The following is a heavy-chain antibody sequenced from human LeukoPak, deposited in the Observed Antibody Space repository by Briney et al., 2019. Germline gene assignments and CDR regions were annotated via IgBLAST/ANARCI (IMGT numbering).Heavy chain of an antibody. J-gene: IGHJ4*02. CDR1: GGSFSGYY. Sequence: SETLSLTCAVYGGSFSGYYWSWIRQPPGKGLEWIGEINHSGSTNYNPSLKSRVTISIETSKNQISLRLNSVTAADTAMYYCAKSGGYGLIGYWGQGTLVTVSS. V-gene: IGHV4-34*01. D-gene: IGHD1-26*01. CDR3: AKSGGYGLIGY. CDR2: INHSGST.